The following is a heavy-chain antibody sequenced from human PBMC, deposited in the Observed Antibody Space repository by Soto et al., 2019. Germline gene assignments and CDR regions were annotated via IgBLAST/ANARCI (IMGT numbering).Heavy chain of an antibody. CDR1: GFTLSGYA. Sequence: EVQLAESGGGLAQPGGSLRLSCEASGFTLSGYAMDWVRQAPGKGLEYVSGISSNGVGTYYANSVQGGFTISRDNSKNTVYLQMGSLRPEDMAVYYCARRARPDFYYMDVWGKGTTVTVS. CDR2: ISSNGVGT. D-gene: IGHD6-6*01. V-gene: IGHV3-64*01. J-gene: IGHJ6*03. CDR3: ARRARPDFYYMDV.